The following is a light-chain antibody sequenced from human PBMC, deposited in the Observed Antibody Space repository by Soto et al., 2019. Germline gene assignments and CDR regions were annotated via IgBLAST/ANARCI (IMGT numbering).Light chain of an antibody. V-gene: IGLV1-44*01. CDR1: SSNIGSNT. CDR2: SNN. CDR3: AAWDDSLNGHWV. J-gene: IGLJ3*02. Sequence: QSVLTQPPSASGTPGQRVTISCSGSSSNIGSNTVNWYQPLPGTAPKLLIYSNNQRPSGVPDRFSGSKSGTSASLAISWLQSGDGVDYYCAAWDDSLNGHWVFGGGTKLTGL.